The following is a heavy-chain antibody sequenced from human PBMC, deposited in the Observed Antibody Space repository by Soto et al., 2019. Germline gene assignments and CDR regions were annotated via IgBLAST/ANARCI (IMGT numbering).Heavy chain of an antibody. CDR3: ATRMDSTSWYYFVS. V-gene: IGHV3-23*01. J-gene: IGHJ4*02. CDR2: IGGGSGST. CDR1: GFTFTNYA. Sequence: EVQLLESGGGFVQPGGSLRLSCAASGFTFTNYALSWVRQAPGKGLEWVSTIGGGSGSTSYADSVKGRFSISRENSKNTLYLQMSSLRAEDTAIYYCATRMDSTSWYYFVSWGQGTLVTVSS. D-gene: IGHD6-13*01.